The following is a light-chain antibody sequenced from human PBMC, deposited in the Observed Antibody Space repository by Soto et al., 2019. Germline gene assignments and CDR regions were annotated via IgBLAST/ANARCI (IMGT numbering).Light chain of an antibody. V-gene: IGKV3-20*01. Sequence: EIVLTQSPGTLSLSPGERATLSCRASQSVSSSYLAWYQQKPGQAPRLLIFGASNRANGIPDRFSGSGSGTDFTLTISSLQPEDFATYYCQQSYSTPFTFGPGTKVDIK. CDR1: QSVSSSY. J-gene: IGKJ3*01. CDR2: GAS. CDR3: QQSYSTPFT.